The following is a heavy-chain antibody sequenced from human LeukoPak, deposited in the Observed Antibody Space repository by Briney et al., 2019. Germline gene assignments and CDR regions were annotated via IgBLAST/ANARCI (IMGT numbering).Heavy chain of an antibody. J-gene: IGHJ2*01. CDR1: GGSISRYY. Sequence: SETLSLTCTVSGGSISRYYWSWIRQPAGKGLEWIWRIYSSGNTNYNPSLKGRVTMSVDTSKNQFSLKLSSVTAADTAVYYCARGQYHLLYWYFDLWGRGTLVTVSS. CDR2: IYSSGNT. D-gene: IGHD2-2*01. V-gene: IGHV4-4*07. CDR3: ARGQYHLLYWYFDL.